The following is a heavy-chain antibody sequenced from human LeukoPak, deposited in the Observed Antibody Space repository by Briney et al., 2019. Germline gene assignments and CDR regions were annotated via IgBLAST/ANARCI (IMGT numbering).Heavy chain of an antibody. CDR1: GFTFGSHA. D-gene: IGHD5-18*01. CDR2: IFGSGGSP. J-gene: IGHJ4*02. CDR3: GKTTVGYSSGQKPAWPVDY. Sequence: GGSLRLSCEASGFTFGSHAMYWVRQAPGKGLEWVAGIFGSGGSPHYADPVKGRFTISRDNSRNTVYLQIDSLRAEDTAVYYCGKTTVGYSSGQKPAWPVDYWGQGTLVTVSS. V-gene: IGHV3-23*01.